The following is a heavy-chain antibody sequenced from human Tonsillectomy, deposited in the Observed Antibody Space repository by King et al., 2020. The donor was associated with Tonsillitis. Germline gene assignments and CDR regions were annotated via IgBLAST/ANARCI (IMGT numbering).Heavy chain of an antibody. Sequence: VQLQQWGAGLLKPSETLSLTCAVYGGSFSGYYWSWIRQPPGKGLQCIGEINHSGSTNYNPSLKSRVTISLDTSKNQFSLKLSSVTAADTAVYYCAREGYCGSSSCYPRWWFDPWGQGTLVTVTS. V-gene: IGHV4-34*01. CDR2: INHSGST. CDR1: GGSFSGYY. J-gene: IGHJ5*02. CDR3: AREGYCGSSSCYPRWWFDP. D-gene: IGHD2-2*01.